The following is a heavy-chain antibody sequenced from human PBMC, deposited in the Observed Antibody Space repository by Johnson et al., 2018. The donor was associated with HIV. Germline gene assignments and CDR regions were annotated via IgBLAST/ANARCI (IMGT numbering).Heavy chain of an antibody. V-gene: IGHV3-48*01. Sequence: VQLVESGGGLVQPGGSLRLSCVASGFPFSNAWMSGARQAPGRGLEWVSYISSSGSPIYYAASWKGGFTISRDNSRNTVDLQMSNLRTEETAVYYCARACRDGYTCDAFDIWGQGTMVTVSS. D-gene: IGHD5-24*01. CDR2: ISSSGSPI. J-gene: IGHJ3*02. CDR1: GFPFSNAW. CDR3: ARACRDGYTCDAFDI.